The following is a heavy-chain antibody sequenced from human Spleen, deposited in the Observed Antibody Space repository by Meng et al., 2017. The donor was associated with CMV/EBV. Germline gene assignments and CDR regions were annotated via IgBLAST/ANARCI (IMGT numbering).Heavy chain of an antibody. J-gene: IGHJ5*02. CDR3: AGMGPALPYNWFDP. CDR2: VVPFLDMA. D-gene: IGHD5-24*01. V-gene: IGHV1-69*02. CDR1: GGIFIKYT. Sequence: KASGGIFIKYTISWVRQAPGQGLEWMGRVVPFLDMANYAQKFRGRITITADKSTNTTYMTLSSLTSDDTAMYYCAGMGPALPYNWFDPWGQGTQVTVSS.